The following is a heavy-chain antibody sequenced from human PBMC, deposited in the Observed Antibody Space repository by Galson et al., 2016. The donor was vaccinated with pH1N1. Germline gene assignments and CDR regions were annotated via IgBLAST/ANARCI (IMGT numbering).Heavy chain of an antibody. V-gene: IGHV1-69*13. CDR1: GGTFGSYG. CDR3: AREDYYDTDLSDWYFDL. D-gene: IGHD3-22*01. Sequence: SVKVSCKASGGTFGSYGINWVRQAPGQGLEWMGGIIPIFKTTKYAQNFQGRVTITADESTTTAYMELSSLRSADTAGYYCAREDYYDTDLSDWYFDLWGRGTLLTVSS. J-gene: IGHJ2*01. CDR2: IIPIFKTT.